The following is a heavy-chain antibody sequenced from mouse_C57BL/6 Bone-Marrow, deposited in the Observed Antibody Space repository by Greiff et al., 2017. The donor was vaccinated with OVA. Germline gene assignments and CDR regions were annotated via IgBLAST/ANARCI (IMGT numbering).Heavy chain of an antibody. CDR3: ARMAPGTDAY. J-gene: IGHJ3*01. D-gene: IGHD4-1*01. Sequence: EVQGVESGGDLVKPGGSLKLSCAASGFTFSSYGMSWVRQTPDKRLEWVATISSGGSYTYYPDSVKGRFTISRDNAKNTLYLQMSSLKSEDTAMYYGARMAPGTDAYWGQGTLVTVSA. CDR2: ISSGGSYT. V-gene: IGHV5-6*01. CDR1: GFTFSSYG.